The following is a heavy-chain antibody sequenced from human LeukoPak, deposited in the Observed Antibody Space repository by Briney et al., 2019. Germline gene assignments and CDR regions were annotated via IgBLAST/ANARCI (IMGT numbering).Heavy chain of an antibody. CDR3: ARDPTSNFYYYYMDV. Sequence: GGSLRLSCAGSGFTFSNYNMFWVRQAPGKGLEWASYISASGSTIYHADSVKGRFTISRGNARGSLYLQMNSLRAEDTAVYFCARDPTSNFYYYYMDVWGKGTTVTVSS. CDR2: ISASGSTI. CDR1: GFTFSNYN. J-gene: IGHJ6*03. V-gene: IGHV3-48*01.